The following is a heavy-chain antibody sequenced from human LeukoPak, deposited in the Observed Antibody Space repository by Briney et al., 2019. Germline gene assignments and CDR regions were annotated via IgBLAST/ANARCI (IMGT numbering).Heavy chain of an antibody. V-gene: IGHV3-74*01. Sequence: GGSLRLSCAASGFTFSRYWIHWVRQAPGKGLEWVSRINPDGSTTTYADSVKGRFTISRDNAKNTVYLQMNSLRAEDTAVYYCAREGGYVFDYWGQGTLVTVSS. CDR2: INPDGSTT. D-gene: IGHD5-12*01. CDR1: GFTFSRYW. CDR3: AREGGYVFDY. J-gene: IGHJ4*02.